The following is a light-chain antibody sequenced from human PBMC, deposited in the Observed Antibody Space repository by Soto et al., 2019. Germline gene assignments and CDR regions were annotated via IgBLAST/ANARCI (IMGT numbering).Light chain of an antibody. J-gene: IGKJ3*01. CDR1: QNINNY. V-gene: IGKV1-33*01. Sequence: DIQMTQSPSSLSASVGDRVTITCQASQNINNYLNWYQQKPGRAPKLLIYDASNLEAGVPSRFRGSGSGTDFTFTISRLQPEDIATYFCQQYDSLFSFGPGTKVEIK. CDR3: QQYDSLFS. CDR2: DAS.